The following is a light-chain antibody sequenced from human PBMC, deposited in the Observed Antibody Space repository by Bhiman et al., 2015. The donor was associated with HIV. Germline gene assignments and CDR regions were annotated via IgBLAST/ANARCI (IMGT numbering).Light chain of an antibody. CDR3: SSLTSSITYV. Sequence: QSVLTQPRSVSGSPGQSVTISCTGTNSDVGGYNYVSWYQQHPGQAPKLMIYDVTKRPSGVPDRFSGSKSGNTASLTISGLQAEDEADYYCSSLTSSITYVFGTGTNVTVL. CDR1: NSDVGGYNY. J-gene: IGLJ1*01. V-gene: IGLV2-11*01. CDR2: DVT.